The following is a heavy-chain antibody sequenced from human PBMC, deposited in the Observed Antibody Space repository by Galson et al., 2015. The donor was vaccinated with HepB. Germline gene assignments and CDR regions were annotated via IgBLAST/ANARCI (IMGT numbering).Heavy chain of an antibody. J-gene: IGHJ4*02. D-gene: IGHD1-26*01. CDR2: ISYDGSIK. Sequence: SLRLSCAASGFSFSNYGMHWVRQAPGKGLEWVAVISYDGSIKYYADSVKGRFTISRDNSKNTLYLQMNSLRVEDTAVYYCAKVDIVGATLANCDYWGQGTLVTVSS. CDR1: GFSFSNYG. V-gene: IGHV3-30*18. CDR3: AKVDIVGATLANCDY.